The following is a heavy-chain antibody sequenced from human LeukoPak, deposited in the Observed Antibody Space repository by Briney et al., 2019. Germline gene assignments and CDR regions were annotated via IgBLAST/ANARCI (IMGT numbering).Heavy chain of an antibody. CDR2: IYSGGST. Sequence: GGSLRLSCAASGFTFSSYAMSWVRQAPGKGLEWVSVIYSGGSTYYADSVKGRFTISRDNSKNTLYLQMNSLRAEDTAVYYCARRGYSYGYLDYWGQGTLVTVSS. CDR1: GFTFSSYA. CDR3: ARRGYSYGYLDY. D-gene: IGHD5-18*01. V-gene: IGHV3-23*03. J-gene: IGHJ4*02.